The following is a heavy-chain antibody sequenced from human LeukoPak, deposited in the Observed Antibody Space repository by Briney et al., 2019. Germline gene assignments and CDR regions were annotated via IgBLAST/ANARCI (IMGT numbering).Heavy chain of an antibody. CDR2: IHYSGKA. J-gene: IGHJ6*02. Sequence: SETLSLTYTVSGGSISGHYWTWIRQPPGKGLEWIGQIHYSGKADYNPSLRSRINISVDMSKNQMSLKVNSVTAADTAVYYCARFGVDYDMDVWGQGTTVTVS. CDR1: GGSISGHY. V-gene: IGHV4-59*11. CDR3: ARFGVDYDMDV. D-gene: IGHD3-16*01.